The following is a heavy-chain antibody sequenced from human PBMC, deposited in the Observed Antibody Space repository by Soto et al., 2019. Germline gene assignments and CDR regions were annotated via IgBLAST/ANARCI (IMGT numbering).Heavy chain of an antibody. CDR1: GFTFRTYA. D-gene: IGHD2-2*01. V-gene: IGHV3-23*01. CDR3: AKYAAEGKGYCSTTTGHNYYYGMDV. Sequence: EVQLLESGGGLVQPGGSLRLSCAASGFTFRTYAMSWVRQTPGKGLEWVSGISGSGGSTYYADSVKGRFTISRDNSKNTLYLQMNSLRVEDTAVYYCAKYAAEGKGYCSTTTGHNYYYGMDVWGQGTTVTVSS. J-gene: IGHJ6*02. CDR2: ISGSGGST.